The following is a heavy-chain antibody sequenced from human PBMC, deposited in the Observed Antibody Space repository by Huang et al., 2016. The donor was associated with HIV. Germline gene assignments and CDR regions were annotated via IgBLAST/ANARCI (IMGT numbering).Heavy chain of an antibody. CDR2: INTNTRNQ. J-gene: IGHJ4*02. V-gene: IGHV7-4-1*02. D-gene: IGHD6-13*01. CDR1: GYTFTSYA. CDR3: ARGLYSSSWAPFDY. Sequence: QVQLVQSGSALTKPGASVKVSCKASGYTFTSYAMNWVRQTPGKALEWMGWINTNTRNQTNAQGLTGRFVFSWDTSVSTAYQQISSLKAEDTAVYYCARGLYSSSWAPFDYWGQGTLVTVSS.